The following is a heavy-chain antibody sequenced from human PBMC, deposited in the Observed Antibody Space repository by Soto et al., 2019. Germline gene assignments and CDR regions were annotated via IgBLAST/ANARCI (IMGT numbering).Heavy chain of an antibody. Sequence: QVQXVXSGXXXXXXXXXVKVSCKAXADTFXXXXLSWXXQAXXXXXEWMGGITPVLGTADYAQSFEDRLTITADDSTSTVYMELSSLRSDDTAVYYCARSLEGTTVTNWFDPWCQGALVTVSS. J-gene: IGHJ5*02. V-gene: IGHV1-69*01. CDR2: ITPVLGTA. CDR3: ARSLEGTTVTNWFDP. D-gene: IGHD4-17*01. CDR1: ADTFXXXX.